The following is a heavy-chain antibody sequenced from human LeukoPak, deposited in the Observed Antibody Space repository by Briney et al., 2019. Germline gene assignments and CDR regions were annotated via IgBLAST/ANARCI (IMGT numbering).Heavy chain of an antibody. V-gene: IGHV1-69*04. J-gene: IGHJ4*02. Sequence: SVKVSCKASGGTFSSYAISWVRQAPGQGLEWMGRIIPILGIANYAQKFQGRVTITADKSTSTAYMELSSLRSEDTAVYYCARARGGLVSGYFDYWGQGTLVTVSS. CDR3: ARARGGLVSGYFDY. CDR2: IIPILGIA. CDR1: GGTFSSYA. D-gene: IGHD6-19*01.